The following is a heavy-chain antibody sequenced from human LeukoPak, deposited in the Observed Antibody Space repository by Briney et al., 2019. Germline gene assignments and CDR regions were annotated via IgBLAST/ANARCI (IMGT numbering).Heavy chain of an antibody. CDR1: GFMFSSYA. J-gene: IGHJ4*02. Sequence: GGSLRLSCAASGFMFSSYAMHWVRQAPGKGLEWVTVISYDGSNKYYVDSVKGRFTISRDNSNNTLYLQMNSLRAEDTAVYYCARDLAQYYDFWSSFDTWGQGTLVTVSS. CDR3: ARDLAQYYDFWSSFDT. CDR2: ISYDGSNK. D-gene: IGHD3-3*01. V-gene: IGHV3-30-3*01.